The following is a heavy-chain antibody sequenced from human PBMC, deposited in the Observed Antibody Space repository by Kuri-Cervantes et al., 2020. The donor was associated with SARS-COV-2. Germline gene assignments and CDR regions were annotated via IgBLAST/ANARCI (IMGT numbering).Heavy chain of an antibody. CDR3: AREMKEGAVMGAFDI. CDR2: IYSGGST. V-gene: IGHV3-53*01. D-gene: IGHD1-26*01. CDR1: GFTVSSNY. Sequence: GGSMRLSCAASGFTVSSNYMSWVRQAPGKGLEWVSVIYSGGSTYYADSVTGRFTISRDNSKNTLYLQMNSLRAEDTAVYYCAREMKEGAVMGAFDIWGQGTMVTVSS. J-gene: IGHJ3*02.